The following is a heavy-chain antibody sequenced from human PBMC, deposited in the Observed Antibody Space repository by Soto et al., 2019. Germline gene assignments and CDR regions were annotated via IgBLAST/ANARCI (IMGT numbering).Heavy chain of an antibody. CDR2: ISYDGSNK. J-gene: IGHJ4*02. D-gene: IGHD2-15*01. V-gene: IGHV3-30*18. CDR1: GFTFSSYG. Sequence: PEGSLRLSCAASGFTFSSYGMHWVRQAPGKVLEWVAVISYDGSNKYYADSVKGRFTISRDNSKNTLYLQMSSLRAEDTAVYYCAKDRSGGSDYWGQGTLVTVSS. CDR3: AKDRSGGSDY.